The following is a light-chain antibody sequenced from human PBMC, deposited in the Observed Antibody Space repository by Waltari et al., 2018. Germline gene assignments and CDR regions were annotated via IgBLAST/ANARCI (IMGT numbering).Light chain of an antibody. CDR2: DVN. V-gene: IGLV2-14*01. J-gene: IGLJ1*01. Sequence: QSALTQPASVSGAPGQSITISCTGFSLHVGGYDFVPWYRQPPGKAPKVVIFDVNNRPSGVSDRVSGSKSGNTASLTISGLQAEDEGDYYCTSYTSRHTLVFGGGTKVTVL. CDR1: SLHVGGYDF. CDR3: TSYTSRHTLV.